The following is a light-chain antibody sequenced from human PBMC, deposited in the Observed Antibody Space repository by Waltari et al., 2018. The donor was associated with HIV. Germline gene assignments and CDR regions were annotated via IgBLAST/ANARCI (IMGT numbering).Light chain of an antibody. V-gene: IGLV3-21*02. CDR3: QVWHSKSDHVV. Sequence: SYVLTQAPSVSVAPGQTASISCGGDKIGNKSGQWYQQKPGQAPVLVVYDESDRPSGIPERFSGFNSGNPATLTISRVEAGDEADYYCQVWHSKSDHVVFGGGTKVTVL. CDR2: DES. J-gene: IGLJ2*01. CDR1: KIGNKS.